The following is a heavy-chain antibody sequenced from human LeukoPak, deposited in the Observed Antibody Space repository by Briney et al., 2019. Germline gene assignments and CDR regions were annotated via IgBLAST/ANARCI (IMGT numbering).Heavy chain of an antibody. Sequence: GGSLRLSCSASGFTFSSYAMHWVRQAPGMGLEYVSAISSSGGRTYYADSVRGRFTISRDNSKNTLYLQMSSLRAEDTAVYYCVKGRYSNSWYSSDYWGQGTLVTVSS. CDR2: ISSSGGRT. J-gene: IGHJ4*02. D-gene: IGHD6-13*01. CDR1: GFTFSSYA. CDR3: VKGRYSNSWYSSDY. V-gene: IGHV3-64D*09.